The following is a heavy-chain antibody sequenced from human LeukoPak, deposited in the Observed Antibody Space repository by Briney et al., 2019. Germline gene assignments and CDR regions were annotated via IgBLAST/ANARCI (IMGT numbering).Heavy chain of an antibody. V-gene: IGHV1-46*01. J-gene: IGHJ3*02. D-gene: IGHD1-14*01. CDR1: GYTFTSYY. CDR3: ARDSDNTGAFDI. Sequence: ASVKVSCKASGYTFTSYYMHWVRQAPGQGLEWMGIINPSGGSTSYAQKFQGRVTITRDMSTSTVYMELSSLRSEDTAVYYCARDSDNTGAFDIWGQGTMVTVSS. CDR2: INPSGGST.